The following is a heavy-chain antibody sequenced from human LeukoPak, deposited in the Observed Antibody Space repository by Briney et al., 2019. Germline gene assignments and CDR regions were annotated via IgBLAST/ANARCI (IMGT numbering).Heavy chain of an antibody. CDR2: MNPSSGNT. D-gene: IGHD2-2*02. Sequence: ASVKVSCKASGYSFTSYEINWVRQATEQGLEWMGWMNPSSGNTGYAQNFQGRVTMTRNTSISTAYMDLSSLTSADTAVYYCARRRYTDFDYWGQGTLVSVSS. J-gene: IGHJ4*02. CDR1: GYSFTSYE. V-gene: IGHV1-8*01. CDR3: ARRRYTDFDY.